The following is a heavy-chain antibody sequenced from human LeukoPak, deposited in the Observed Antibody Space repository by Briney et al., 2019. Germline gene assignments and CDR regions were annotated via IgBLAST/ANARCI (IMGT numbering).Heavy chain of an antibody. D-gene: IGHD3-10*01. J-gene: IGHJ6*03. CDR3: ANLGGLWFRANRFMAV. Sequence: GGSLRLSCAASGFTFNSYAMNWVRQAPGKGLEWVSGISERGGSIHYTDSVKGRFTISRDNSKNTLSLHMNSLRAEDTAAYYCANLGGLWFRANRFMAVWGKGTRVTV. CDR2: ISERGGSI. V-gene: IGHV3-23*01. CDR1: GFTFNSYA.